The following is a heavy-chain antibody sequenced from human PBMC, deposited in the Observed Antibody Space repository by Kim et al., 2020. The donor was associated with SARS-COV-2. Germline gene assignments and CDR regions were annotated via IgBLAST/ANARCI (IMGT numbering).Heavy chain of an antibody. CDR2: IYYSGST. Sequence: SETLSLTCTVSGGSISSGDYYWSWIRQPPGKGLEWIGYIYYSGSTYYNPSLKSRVTISVDTSKNQFSLKLSSVTAADTAVYYCARERQENWNHQVYYYYGMDVWGQGTTVTVSS. CDR3: ARERQENWNHQVYYYYGMDV. J-gene: IGHJ6*02. D-gene: IGHD1-1*01. V-gene: IGHV4-30-4*01. CDR1: GGSISSGDYY.